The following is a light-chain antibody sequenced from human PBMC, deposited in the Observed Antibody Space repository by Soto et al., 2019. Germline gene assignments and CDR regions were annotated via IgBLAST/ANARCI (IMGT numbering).Light chain of an antibody. CDR1: QSVSGTY. Sequence: ESVLTQSPGTLSLSPGERATLSCRASQSVSGTYLAWYQQKPGQAPRLLIYGASNRATGIPDRFSGSGSGTEFTLTISSLQSEDFAVYYCQQYNNWPPWTFGQGTKVDIK. CDR3: QQYNNWPPWT. V-gene: IGKV3D-15*01. CDR2: GAS. J-gene: IGKJ1*01.